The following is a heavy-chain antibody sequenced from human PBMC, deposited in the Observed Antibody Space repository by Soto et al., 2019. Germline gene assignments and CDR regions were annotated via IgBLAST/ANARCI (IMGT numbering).Heavy chain of an antibody. CDR3: ASWAGYSK. V-gene: IGHV1-8*01. J-gene: IGHJ4*02. D-gene: IGHD3-9*01. CDR2: VSPNSGNT. CDR1: GYTFSTYD. Sequence: QVQLVQSGSEVRKPGASVKVSCKASGYTFSTYDINWVRQAPGQGPEWMGRVSPNSGNTGYEQKFQGRLTMTRNTSITTAYMELSSLTSEDTAVYYCASWAGYSKWGQGTLVTVSS.